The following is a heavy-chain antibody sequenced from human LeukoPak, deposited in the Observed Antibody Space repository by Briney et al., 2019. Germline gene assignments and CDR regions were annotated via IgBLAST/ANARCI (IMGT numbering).Heavy chain of an antibody. CDR1: GFTFDDYA. J-gene: IGHJ4*02. Sequence: GGSLRLSCAASGFTFDDYAMHWVRQAPGKGLEWVSLISGDGSNTYYADSVKGRFTISRDNSKNSLYLQMNSLRIEDTAFYYCAKDRKEWGLFDYWGQGTLVTVSS. D-gene: IGHD2-8*01. CDR2: ISGDGSNT. V-gene: IGHV3-43*02. CDR3: AKDRKEWGLFDY.